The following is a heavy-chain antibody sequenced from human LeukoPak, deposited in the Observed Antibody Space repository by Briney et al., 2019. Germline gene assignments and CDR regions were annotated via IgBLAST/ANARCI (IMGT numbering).Heavy chain of an antibody. Sequence: PGGSLRLSCAASGFTFSGYWMHWVRQAPGKGLVWVARVTRDGSGTNYADSVKGRFTISRDNGKNTLYLQMNSLRAEDTAVYYCARDGDGYNLDYWGQGTLVTVSS. CDR1: GFTFSGYW. V-gene: IGHV3-74*01. CDR2: VTRDGSGT. J-gene: IGHJ4*02. D-gene: IGHD5-24*01. CDR3: ARDGDGYNLDY.